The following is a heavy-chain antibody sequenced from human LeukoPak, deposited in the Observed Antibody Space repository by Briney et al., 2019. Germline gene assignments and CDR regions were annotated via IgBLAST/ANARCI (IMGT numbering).Heavy chain of an antibody. J-gene: IGHJ6*03. Sequence: NPGGSLRLSCAASGFTFSDYYMSWIRQPPGKGLEWIGEINHSGSTNYNPSLKSRVTISVDTSKNQFSLKLSSVTAADTAVYYCARERWFGELSWYYYYYYMDVWGKGTTVTISS. CDR3: ARERWFGELSWYYYYYYMDV. CDR1: GFTFSDYY. D-gene: IGHD3-10*01. V-gene: IGHV4-34*01. CDR2: INHSGST.